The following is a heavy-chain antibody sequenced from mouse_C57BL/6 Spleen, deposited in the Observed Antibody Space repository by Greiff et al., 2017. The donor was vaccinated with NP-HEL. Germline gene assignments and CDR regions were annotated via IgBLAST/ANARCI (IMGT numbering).Heavy chain of an antibody. Sequence: QVQLQQPGAELVKPGASVKLSCKASGYTFTSYWMHWVKQRPGQGLEWIGMIHPNSGSTNYNEKFKSKATLTVDKSSSPAYMQISSLTSEDSAVYYCARNRHYYGSSYLFAYWGQGTLVTVSA. CDR1: GYTFTSYW. CDR2: IHPNSGST. J-gene: IGHJ3*01. V-gene: IGHV1-64*01. D-gene: IGHD1-1*01. CDR3: ARNRHYYGSSYLFAY.